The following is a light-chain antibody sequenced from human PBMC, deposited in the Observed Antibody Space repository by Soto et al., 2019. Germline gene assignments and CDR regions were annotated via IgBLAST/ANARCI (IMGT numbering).Light chain of an antibody. CDR2: GAF. J-gene: IGKJ5*01. CDR3: QQRNIWPPVT. V-gene: IGKV3-11*01. Sequence: IVFTQSPATLSFSSEARATLSCRXSPSVDNYIAWYQQKPGQAPRLLIYGAFNRATGIPARFSGSGSGTDFTLTINSLEPEDFAVYYCQQRNIWPPVTFGQGTRLEIK. CDR1: PSVDNY.